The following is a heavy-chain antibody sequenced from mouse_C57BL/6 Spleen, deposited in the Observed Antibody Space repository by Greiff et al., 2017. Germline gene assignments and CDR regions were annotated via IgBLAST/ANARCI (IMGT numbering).Heavy chain of an antibody. Sequence: EVKLQESGPGLVKPSPSLSLTCSVSGFSITSGYYWNWIRQFPGNKLEWMGYISYDGSNNYNPSLKNRISITRDTSKNQFFLQLNSVTTEDTATYYCARAWDRDYFDYWGQGTTLTVSS. CDR2: ISYDGSN. J-gene: IGHJ2*01. CDR3: ARAWDRDYFDY. CDR1: GFSITSGYY. D-gene: IGHD3-3*01. V-gene: IGHV3-6*01.